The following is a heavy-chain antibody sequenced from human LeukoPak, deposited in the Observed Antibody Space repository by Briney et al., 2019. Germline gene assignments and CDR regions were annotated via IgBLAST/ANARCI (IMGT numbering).Heavy chain of an antibody. V-gene: IGHV4-39*01. CDR2: IYYSGST. Sequence: SETLSLTCTVSGGSISSSSYYWGWIRQPPGKGLEWIGSIYYSGSTYYNPSLKSRVTISVDTSKNQFSLKLSSVTAADTAVYYCAGQPKLMVYDSGSVAHWGQGTLVTVSS. CDR1: GGSISSSSYY. D-gene: IGHD2-8*01. J-gene: IGHJ1*01. CDR3: AGQPKLMVYDSGSVAH.